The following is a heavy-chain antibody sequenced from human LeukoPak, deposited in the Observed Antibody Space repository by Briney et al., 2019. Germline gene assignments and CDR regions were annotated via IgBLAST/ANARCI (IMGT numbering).Heavy chain of an antibody. V-gene: IGHV1-69*04. CDR3: ATAPNKGAYNWFDP. Sequence: SVKVSCKSSGGTFSSYAISWVRQAPGQGLEWMGRITPILGIANYAQKFQGRVTITADKSTSTAYMELSSLRSEDTAVYYCATAPNKGAYNWFDPWGQGTLVTVSS. CDR1: GGTFSSYA. CDR2: ITPILGIA. J-gene: IGHJ5*02.